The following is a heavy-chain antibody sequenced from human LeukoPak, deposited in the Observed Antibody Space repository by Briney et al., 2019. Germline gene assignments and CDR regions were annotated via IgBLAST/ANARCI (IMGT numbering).Heavy chain of an antibody. CDR3: AKAASTSFSILDI. J-gene: IGHJ3*02. Sequence: GGSLRLSYAASGFTFSSYGMHWVRQAPGKGLEWVAVISYDGSNKYYADSVKGRFTISRDNSKNTLYLQMNSLRAEDTAVYYCAKAASTSFSILDIWGQGTMVTVSS. CDR2: ISYDGSNK. CDR1: GFTFSSYG. D-gene: IGHD2-2*01. V-gene: IGHV3-30*18.